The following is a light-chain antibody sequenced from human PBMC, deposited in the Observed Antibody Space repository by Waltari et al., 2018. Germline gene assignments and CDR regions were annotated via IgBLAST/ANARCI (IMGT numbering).Light chain of an antibody. CDR3: LQHNTYPWT. Sequence: DIQITQSLSFMSASVANRVTLTCRTSQGIRNELGWYQHKAGKAPKRLIYAASSLQSGVPSRFSGSGSGTEFTLTISSLQPEDFATYYCLQHNTYPWTFGQGTKVEIK. CDR1: QGIRNE. CDR2: AAS. J-gene: IGKJ1*01. V-gene: IGKV1-17*01.